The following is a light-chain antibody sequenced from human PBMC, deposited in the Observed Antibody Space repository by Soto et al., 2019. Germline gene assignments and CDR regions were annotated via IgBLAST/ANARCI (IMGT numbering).Light chain of an antibody. CDR3: QQYGSSPGT. V-gene: IGKV3-20*01. CDR1: QRFGSSN. Sequence: EIVLTQSPGTLSFSPGERGTLSCSASQRFGSSNLAWYQQKPGQAPRLLIYSTSSRATGIPGRFSGSGSGTDFTLTRSGLEPEDFAIYFCQQYGSSPGTFGQGTKGDIK. CDR2: STS. J-gene: IGKJ1*01.